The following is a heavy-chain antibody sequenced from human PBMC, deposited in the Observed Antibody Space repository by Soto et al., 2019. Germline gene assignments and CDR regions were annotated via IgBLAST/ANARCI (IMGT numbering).Heavy chain of an antibody. J-gene: IGHJ5*02. D-gene: IGHD3-22*01. V-gene: IGHV1-69*13. Sequence: GASVKVSCKASGGTFSSYAISWVRQAPGQGLEWMGGIIPIFGTANYAQKFQGRVTITADESTSTAYMELSSLRSEDTAVYYCARVRSGRTAYYYDSSGYGNWFDPWGQGTLVTVS. CDR3: ARVRSGRTAYYYDSSGYGNWFDP. CDR1: GGTFSSYA. CDR2: IIPIFGTA.